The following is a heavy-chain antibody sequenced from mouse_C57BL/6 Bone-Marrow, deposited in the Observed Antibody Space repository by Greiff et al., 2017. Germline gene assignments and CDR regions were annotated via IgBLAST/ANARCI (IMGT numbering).Heavy chain of an antibody. V-gene: IGHV1-82*01. D-gene: IGHD2-3*01. J-gene: IGHJ3*01. CDR1: GYAFSSSW. Sequence: ESGPELVKPGASVKISCKASGYAFSSSWMNWVKQRPGKGLEWIGRIYPGDGDTNYNGKFKGKATLTADKSSSTAYMQLSSLTSEDSAVYFCARLGWLLSFAYWGQGTLVTVSA. CDR3: ARLGWLLSFAY. CDR2: IYPGDGDT.